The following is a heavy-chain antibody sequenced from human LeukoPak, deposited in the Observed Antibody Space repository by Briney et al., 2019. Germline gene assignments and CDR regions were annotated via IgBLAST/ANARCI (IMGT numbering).Heavy chain of an antibody. CDR2: IYSGGST. J-gene: IGHJ3*02. V-gene: IGHV3-66*01. CDR3: ARYPRGYDSSGYFFASDI. D-gene: IGHD3-22*01. CDR1: GFTVSSNY. Sequence: GGSLRLSCAASGFTVSSNYMSWVRQAPGKGLEWVSVIYSGGSTYYADSVKGRFTISRDNSKNTLYLQMNSLRAEDTAVYYCARYPRGYDSSGYFFASDIWGQGTMVTVSS.